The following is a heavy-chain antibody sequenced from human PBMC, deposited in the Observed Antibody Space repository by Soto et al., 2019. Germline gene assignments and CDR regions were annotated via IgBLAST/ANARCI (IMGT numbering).Heavy chain of an antibody. CDR2: IYHSGST. CDR1: GGSISSSNW. CDR3: ARDQPSIAAADDFDY. J-gene: IGHJ4*02. D-gene: IGHD6-13*01. V-gene: IGHV4-4*02. Sequence: QVQLQESGPGLVKPSGTLSLTCAVSGGSISSSNWWSWVRQPPGKGLEWIGEIYHSGSTNYNPSLKSRVTISGDKSKNQFSLKLSSVTAADTAVYYCARDQPSIAAADDFDYWGQGTLVTVSS.